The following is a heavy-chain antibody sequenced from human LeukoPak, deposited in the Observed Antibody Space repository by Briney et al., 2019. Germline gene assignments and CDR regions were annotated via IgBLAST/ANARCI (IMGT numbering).Heavy chain of an antibody. CDR1: GFTFSSFR. CDR3: AKSSGYGGIDFDY. J-gene: IGHJ4*02. V-gene: IGHV3-7*01. CDR2: IKQDGSDK. Sequence: GGSLRLSCAASGFTFSSFRMSWVRQAPGKGLEWVANIKQDGSDKYYMDSVKGRFTISEDIPKNSLYLQMNSLRAADTAVYYCAKSSGYGGIDFDYWGLGTLVTASS. D-gene: IGHD4-23*01.